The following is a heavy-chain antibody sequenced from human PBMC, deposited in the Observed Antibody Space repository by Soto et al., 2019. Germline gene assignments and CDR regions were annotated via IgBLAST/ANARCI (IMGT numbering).Heavy chain of an antibody. Sequence: VGSLRLSCAASGFTFSSYSMNWVRQAPGKGLEWVSTIGGSSDTIYYADSVKGRFTISRDNSKNTLYLQMNSLRAEDTAVYYCARGRLQFDYWGQGTLVTVSS. J-gene: IGHJ4*02. CDR2: IGGSSDTI. CDR1: GFTFSSYS. CDR3: ARGRLQFDY. D-gene: IGHD5-12*01. V-gene: IGHV3-23*01.